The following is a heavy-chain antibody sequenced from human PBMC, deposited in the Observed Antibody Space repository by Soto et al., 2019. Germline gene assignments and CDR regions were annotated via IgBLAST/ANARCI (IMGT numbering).Heavy chain of an antibody. CDR2: LYYSWST. CDR3: ARFSIAARPEY. Sequence: SEPLSLTCTVTGDSISSRSYYLGWIRHPPGKGLEWIGSLYYSWSTYSNPSLRSRVSMSIDTSKDQFSLKLSSVTAADTAVYYCARFSIAARPEYWGQGTMVTVSS. J-gene: IGHJ4*02. CDR1: GDSISSRSYY. V-gene: IGHV4-39*07. D-gene: IGHD6-6*01.